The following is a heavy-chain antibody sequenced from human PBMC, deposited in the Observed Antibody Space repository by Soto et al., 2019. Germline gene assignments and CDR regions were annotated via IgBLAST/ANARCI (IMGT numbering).Heavy chain of an antibody. CDR2: IYPGDSDT. CDR3: SRGTYYYDSSGYWSAY. V-gene: IGHV5-51*01. CDR1: GYSFTSYW. D-gene: IGHD3-22*01. J-gene: IGHJ4*02. Sequence: GESLKISCKGSGYSFTSYWIGWVRQMPGKGLEWMGIIYPGDSDTRYSPSFQGQVTISADKSISTAYLQWSSLKASDTAMYYCSRGTYYYDSSGYWSAYWGQGTLVPVSS.